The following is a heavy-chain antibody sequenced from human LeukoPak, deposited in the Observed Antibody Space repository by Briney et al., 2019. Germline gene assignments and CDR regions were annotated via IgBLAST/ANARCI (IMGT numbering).Heavy chain of an antibody. CDR2: IYHSGST. D-gene: IGHD4-23*01. Sequence: SETLSLTCAVSGGSIISSNWRSWVRQPPGKGLEWIGEIYHSGSTNYNLSLKSRVTISVDKSKSQFSLKLSSVTAADTAVYYCARNAGNSDVDYWGQGTLVTVSS. J-gene: IGHJ4*02. CDR1: GGSIISSNW. CDR3: ARNAGNSDVDY. V-gene: IGHV4-4*02.